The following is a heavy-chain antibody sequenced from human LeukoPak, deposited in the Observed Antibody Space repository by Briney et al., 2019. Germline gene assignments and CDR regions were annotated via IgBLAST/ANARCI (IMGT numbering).Heavy chain of an antibody. Sequence: GASVKVSCKASGGTFSSYAISWVRQAPGQGLEWMGGIIPIFGTANYAQKFQGRVTITADKSTSTAYMELSSLRSEDTAVYYCARVRSPGEPTYNWFDPWGQGTLVTVSS. J-gene: IGHJ5*02. D-gene: IGHD1-14*01. CDR3: ARVRSPGEPTYNWFDP. CDR2: IIPIFGTA. V-gene: IGHV1-69*06. CDR1: GGTFSSYA.